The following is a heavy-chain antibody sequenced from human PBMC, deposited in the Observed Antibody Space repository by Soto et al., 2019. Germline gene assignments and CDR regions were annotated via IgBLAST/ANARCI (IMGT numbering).Heavy chain of an antibody. J-gene: IGHJ5*02. CDR2: INHSGST. CDR3: AKDPYDSLTGYNNWFDP. CDR1: GGAFIGYY. D-gene: IGHD3-9*01. V-gene: IGHV4-34*01. Sequence: PSETLSLTCAVYGGAFIGYYWSWIRQPPGKGLEWIGEINHSGSTNCDPSLKSRVTISVDNAKNSLYLQMNSLRPEDTAVYYCAKDPYDSLTGYNNWFDPWGQGTLVTVSS.